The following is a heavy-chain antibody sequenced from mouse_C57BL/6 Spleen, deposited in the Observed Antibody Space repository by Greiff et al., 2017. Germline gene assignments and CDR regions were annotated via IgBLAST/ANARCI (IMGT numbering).Heavy chain of an antibody. CDR2: ISSGGDYI. J-gene: IGHJ4*01. CDR3: TRVRPTGAMDY. V-gene: IGHV5-9-1*02. Sequence: DVHLVESGEGLVKPGGSLKLSCAASGFTFSSYAMSWVRQTPEKRLEWVAYISSGGDYIYYADTVKGRFTISRDNARNTLYLQMSSLKSEDTAMYYCTRVRPTGAMDYWGQGTSVTVSS. CDR1: GFTFSSYA. D-gene: IGHD1-1*01.